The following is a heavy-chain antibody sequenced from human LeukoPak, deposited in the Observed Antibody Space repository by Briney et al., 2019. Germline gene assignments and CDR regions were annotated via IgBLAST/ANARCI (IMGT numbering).Heavy chain of an antibody. Sequence: SETLSLTCTVSGGSISSYYWSWIRQPPGKGLEWIGEINHSGSTNYNPSLKSRVTISVDTSKNQFSLKLSSVTAADTAVYYCARRRDIVVVPAAIRKRGLGYYFDYWGQGTLVTVSS. CDR1: GGSISSYY. V-gene: IGHV4-34*01. CDR2: INHSGST. D-gene: IGHD2-2*02. CDR3: ARRRDIVVVPAAIRKRGLGYYFDY. J-gene: IGHJ4*02.